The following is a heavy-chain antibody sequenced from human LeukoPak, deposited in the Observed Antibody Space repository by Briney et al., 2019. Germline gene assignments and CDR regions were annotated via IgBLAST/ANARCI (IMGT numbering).Heavy chain of an antibody. J-gene: IGHJ4*02. CDR3: ARMGRYSGYDYGGWSY. V-gene: IGHV1-46*01. D-gene: IGHD5-12*01. CDR2: INPSGGST. Sequence: ASVKVSCKASGYTFTSYYMHWVRQPPGQGLEWMGIINPSGGSTSYAQKFQGRVTMTRDTSTSTVYMELSSLRTEDTAVYYCARMGRYSGYDYGGWSYWGQGTLATVSS. CDR1: GYTFTSYY.